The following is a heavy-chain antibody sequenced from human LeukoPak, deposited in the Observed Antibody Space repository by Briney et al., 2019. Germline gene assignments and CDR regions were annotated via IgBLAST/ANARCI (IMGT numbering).Heavy chain of an antibody. CDR2: IKSKTDGGTT. V-gene: IGHV3-15*01. Sequence: RPGGSLRLSCAASGFTFSNAWMSWVSQAPGKGLEWVGRIKSKTDGGTTDYAAPVKGRFTISRDDSKNTLYLQMNSLKTEDTAVYYCTTVRPAIVVVVAATDYYFDYWGQGTLVTVSS. CDR1: GFTFSNAW. J-gene: IGHJ4*02. D-gene: IGHD2-15*01. CDR3: TTVRPAIVVVVAATDYYFDY.